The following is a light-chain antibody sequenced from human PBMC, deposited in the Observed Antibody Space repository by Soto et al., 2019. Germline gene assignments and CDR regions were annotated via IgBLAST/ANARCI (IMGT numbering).Light chain of an antibody. CDR1: RSVSTF. V-gene: IGKV3-11*01. J-gene: IGKJ4*01. CDR2: DAS. CDR3: QQRINWPLT. Sequence: PGGRATLSCRASRSVSTFLAWYQQIPGQAPRLLIYDASKRATGVPTRFSGSGSGTDFTLTISSLEPEDFAVYYCQQRINWPLTFGGGTKVEIK.